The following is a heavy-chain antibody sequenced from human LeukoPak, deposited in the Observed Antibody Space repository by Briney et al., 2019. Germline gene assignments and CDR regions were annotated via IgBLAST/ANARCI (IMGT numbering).Heavy chain of an antibody. V-gene: IGHV3-23*01. CDR3: AKAYCSGGSCYGNWFDP. Sequence: GGSLRLSCAASGFTFSSYAMSWVRQAPGEGLEWVSAISGSGGSTYYADSVKGRFTISRDNSKNTLYLQMNSLRAEDTAVYYCAKAYCSGGSCYGNWFDPWGQGTLVTVSS. CDR1: GFTFSSYA. D-gene: IGHD2-15*01. J-gene: IGHJ5*02. CDR2: ISGSGGST.